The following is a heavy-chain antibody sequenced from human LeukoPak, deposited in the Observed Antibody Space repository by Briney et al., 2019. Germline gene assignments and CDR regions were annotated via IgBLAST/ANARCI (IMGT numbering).Heavy chain of an antibody. CDR3: ARVRGYSYGYLDY. CDR1: GGSFSGYY. D-gene: IGHD5-18*01. Sequence: SETLSLTCAVYGGSFSGYYWSWIRQPPGKGLEWIGEINHSGSTNYNPSLKSRVTISVDTSKNQFPLKLSSVTAADTAVYYCARVRGYSYGYLDYWGQGTLVTVSS. J-gene: IGHJ4*02. V-gene: IGHV4-34*01. CDR2: INHSGST.